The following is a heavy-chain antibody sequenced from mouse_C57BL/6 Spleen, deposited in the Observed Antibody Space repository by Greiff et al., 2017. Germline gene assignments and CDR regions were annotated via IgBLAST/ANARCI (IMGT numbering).Heavy chain of an antibody. D-gene: IGHD2-4*01. J-gene: IGHJ3*01. CDR1: GYTFTSYG. CDR2: IYPRSGNT. V-gene: IGHV1-81*01. Sequence: VKLQESGAELARPGASVKLSCKASGYTFTSYGISWVKQRTGQGLEWIGEIYPRSGNTYYNEKFKGKATLTADKSSSTAYMELRSLTSEDSAVYFCARENDYDGAWFAYWGQGTLVTVSA. CDR3: ARENDYDGAWFAY.